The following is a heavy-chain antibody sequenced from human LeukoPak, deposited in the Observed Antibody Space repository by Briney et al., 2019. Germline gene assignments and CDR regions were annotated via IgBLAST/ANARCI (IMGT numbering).Heavy chain of an antibody. CDR2: ISSSSSYI. CDR3: ARGLRTSSKLLWFGEEPGY. Sequence: GGSLRLSCAASGFTFSSYSMNWVRQAPGKGLEWVSSISSSSSYIYYADSVKGRYTISRDNAKNLLYLQMNSLRAEDTAVYYCARGLRTSSKLLWFGEEPGYWGQGTLVTVSS. CDR1: GFTFSSYS. V-gene: IGHV3-21*01. J-gene: IGHJ4*02. D-gene: IGHD3-10*01.